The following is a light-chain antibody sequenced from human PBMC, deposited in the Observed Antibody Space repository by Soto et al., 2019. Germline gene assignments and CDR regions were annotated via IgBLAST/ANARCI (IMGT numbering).Light chain of an antibody. V-gene: IGLV1-44*01. J-gene: IGLJ3*02. CDR1: SSNIGSNT. Sequence: QSVLTQPPSASGTPGQRVTISCSGSSSNIGSNTVNWYQQLPGTAPKLLIYSNNQRPSGVPDRFSGSKSGTSASLASSGLQSEDEDDYYCAAWDDSSWVFGGGTKLTVL. CDR2: SNN. CDR3: AAWDDSSWV.